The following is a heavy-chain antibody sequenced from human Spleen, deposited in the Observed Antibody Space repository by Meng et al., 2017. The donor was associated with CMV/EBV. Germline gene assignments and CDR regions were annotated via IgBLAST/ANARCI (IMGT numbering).Heavy chain of an antibody. V-gene: IGHV3-33*06. CDR3: AKDTLELWVRYGMDV. J-gene: IGHJ6*02. CDR1: GFTFSNAW. CDR2: IWYDGSNK. Sequence: GGSLRLSCAASGFTFSNAWMSWVRQAPGKGLEWVAVIWYDGSNKYYADSVQGRFTISRDNSKNTLYLQMNSLRAEDTAVYYCAKDTLELWVRYGMDVWGQGTTVTVSS. D-gene: IGHD1-7*01.